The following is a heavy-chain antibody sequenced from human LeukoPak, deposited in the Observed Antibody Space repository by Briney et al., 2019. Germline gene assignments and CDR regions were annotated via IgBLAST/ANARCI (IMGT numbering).Heavy chain of an antibody. CDR1: GFTFSSYS. V-gene: IGHV3-21*01. CDR3: ARGSSGWRVAFDI. CDR2: ISSSSSYI. D-gene: IGHD6-19*01. Sequence: PGGSLRLSCAASGFTFSSYSMNWVRQAPGKGLEGVSSISSSSSYIYYADSVKGRFTISRDNAKNSLYLQMNSLRAEDTAVYYCARGSSGWRVAFDIWGQGTMVTVSS. J-gene: IGHJ3*02.